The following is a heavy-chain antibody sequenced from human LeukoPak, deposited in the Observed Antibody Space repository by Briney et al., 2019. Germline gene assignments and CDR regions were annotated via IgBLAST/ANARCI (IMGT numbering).Heavy chain of an antibody. Sequence: GRSLRLSCAASGFTFSSYGMHWVRQAPGKGLEWVAVIWYDGSNKYYADSVKGRFTISRDNSKNTLYLQMNSLRAEDTAVYYCEREGYYDSSGYYFLDIWGQGTMVAVSS. J-gene: IGHJ3*02. CDR3: EREGYYDSSGYYFLDI. CDR2: IWYDGSNK. D-gene: IGHD3-22*01. V-gene: IGHV3-33*01. CDR1: GFTFSSYG.